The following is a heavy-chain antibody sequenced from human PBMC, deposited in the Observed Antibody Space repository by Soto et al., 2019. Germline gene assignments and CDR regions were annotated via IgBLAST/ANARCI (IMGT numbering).Heavy chain of an antibody. J-gene: IGHJ6*02. D-gene: IGHD6-19*01. CDR3: ARIAVAGTVSYYGMDV. Sequence: GSGPTLVNPTQTLTLTCTFSGFSLSTSGMCVSWIRQPPGKALEWLALIDWDDDKYYSTSLKTRLTISKDTSKNQVVLTMTNMDPVDTATYYCARIAVAGTVSYYGMDVWGQGTTVTVSS. CDR1: GFSLSTSGMC. V-gene: IGHV2-70*01. CDR2: IDWDDDK.